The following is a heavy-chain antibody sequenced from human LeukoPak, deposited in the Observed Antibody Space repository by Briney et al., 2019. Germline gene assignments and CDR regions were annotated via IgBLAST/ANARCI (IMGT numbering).Heavy chain of an antibody. D-gene: IGHD3-3*01. V-gene: IGHV1-69*05. CDR1: GGTFSSYA. CDR3: ARGASRNYDFWSGHMLGWFDP. Sequence: GASVKVSCKASGGTFSSYAISWVRQAPGQGLEWMGGIIPIFGTANYAQKFQGRVTITTDESTSTAYMELSSLRSEDTAVYYCARGASRNYDFWSGHMLGWFDPWGQGTLVTVSS. CDR2: IIPIFGTA. J-gene: IGHJ5*02.